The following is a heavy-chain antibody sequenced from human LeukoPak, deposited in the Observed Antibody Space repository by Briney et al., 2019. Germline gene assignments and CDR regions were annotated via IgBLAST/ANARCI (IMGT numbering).Heavy chain of an antibody. CDR3: ATAGDWNDVPH. Sequence: SETLSLTCTVSGGSISSYYWSWIRQPPGKGLEWLGYVHYSGSTNYNPSLKSRVTISVDTSKNQFSLRLSSVTAADTAVYYCATAGDWNDVPHWGQGTLVTVSS. J-gene: IGHJ4*02. V-gene: IGHV4-59*01. CDR1: GGSISSYY. D-gene: IGHD1-1*01. CDR2: VHYSGST.